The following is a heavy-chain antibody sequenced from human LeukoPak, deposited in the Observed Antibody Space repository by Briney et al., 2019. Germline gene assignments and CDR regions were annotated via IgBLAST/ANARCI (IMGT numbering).Heavy chain of an antibody. V-gene: IGHV3-7*01. Sequence: GGSLRLSCAASGFTFSSYWMSWVRQAPGKGREWVANIKQDGSEKYYVDSVKGRFTISRDNAKNSLYLQMNSLRAEDTAVYYCARESGYCSSTSCYYDFGDYWGQGTLVTVSS. CDR1: GFTFSSYW. CDR3: ARESGYCSSTSCYYDFGDY. D-gene: IGHD2-2*03. CDR2: IKQDGSEK. J-gene: IGHJ4*02.